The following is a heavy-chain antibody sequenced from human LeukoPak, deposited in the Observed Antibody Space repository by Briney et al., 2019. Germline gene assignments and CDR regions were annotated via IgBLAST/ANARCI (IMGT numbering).Heavy chain of an antibody. D-gene: IGHD3-10*01. CDR3: ARAYGSGSYYVFDY. V-gene: IGHV4-59*01. CDR2: IYYGST. J-gene: IGHJ4*02. Sequence: SETLSLTCTVSGGSISSYYWSWIRQPPGKGLEWIGYIYYGSTNYNPSLKSRVTISVDTSKNQFSLKLSSVTAADTAVYYCARAYGSGSYYVFDYWGQGTLVTVSS. CDR1: GGSISSYY.